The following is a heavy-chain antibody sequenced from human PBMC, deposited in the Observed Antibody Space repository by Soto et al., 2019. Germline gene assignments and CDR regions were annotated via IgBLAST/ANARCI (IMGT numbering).Heavy chain of an antibody. CDR2: IYYSGST. D-gene: IGHD5-18*01. CDR1: GGSISSGGYY. Sequence: PSETLSLTCTVSGGSISSGGYYWSWIRQHPGKGLEWIGYIYYSGSTYYNPSLKSRVTISVETSKNQFSLKLSSVTAAATAVYYCARSGYSYGHNPLIYWGKGTLVTVCS. V-gene: IGHV4-31*03. J-gene: IGHJ4*02. CDR3: ARSGYSYGHNPLIY.